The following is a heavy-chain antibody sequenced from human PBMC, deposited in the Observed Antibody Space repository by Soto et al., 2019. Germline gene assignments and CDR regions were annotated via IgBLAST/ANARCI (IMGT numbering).Heavy chain of an antibody. CDR1: GFTFSSYA. CDR3: AKGSDYDILTGPRLYYFDY. D-gene: IGHD3-9*01. J-gene: IGHJ4*02. CDR2: ISSRGGSR. Sequence: EVQLLESGGHLVQPGGSLRLSCAASGFTFSSYAMSRVRQAPGKGLEWVTTISSRGGSRYYADSVKGRFNMSRDNSKKTLYLQMYSLRVEDTAVYYCAKGSDYDILTGPRLYYFDYWGQVTLVTVSS. V-gene: IGHV3-23*01.